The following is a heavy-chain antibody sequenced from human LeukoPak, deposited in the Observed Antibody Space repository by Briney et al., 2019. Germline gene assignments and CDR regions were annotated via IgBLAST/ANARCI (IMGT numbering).Heavy chain of an antibody. CDR1: GYTFTSYD. J-gene: IGHJ5*02. Sequence: ASVKVSCKASGYTFTSYDINWVRQATGQGLEWMGWMNPNSGNTGYAQNFQGRVTMTRNTSISTAYMELSSLTSEDSAVYYCASMTGTTEWFDPWGQGTLVTVSS. V-gene: IGHV1-8*01. CDR2: MNPNSGNT. CDR3: ASMTGTTEWFDP. D-gene: IGHD1-7*01.